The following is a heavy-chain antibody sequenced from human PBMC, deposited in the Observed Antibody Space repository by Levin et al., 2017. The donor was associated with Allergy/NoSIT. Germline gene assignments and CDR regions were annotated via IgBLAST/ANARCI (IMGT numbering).Heavy chain of an antibody. CDR3: AQDLLSSIDS. CDR1: GFTFRTQD. D-gene: IGHD3-10*02. Sequence: SCVGSGFTFRTQDMHWVRQAPGKGLEWLAFISYGGTQKIYANSVEGRLTISRDNWKNTLYLEMNSLTVEDTGIYYCAQDLLSSIDSWGQGTLVTVSS. V-gene: IGHV3-30*18. CDR2: ISYGGTQK. J-gene: IGHJ4*02.